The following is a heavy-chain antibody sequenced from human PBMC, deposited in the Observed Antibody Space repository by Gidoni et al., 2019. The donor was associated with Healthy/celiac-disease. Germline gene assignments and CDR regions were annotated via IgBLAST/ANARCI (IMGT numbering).Heavy chain of an antibody. CDR1: GFPFSSYG. J-gene: IGHJ6*02. V-gene: IGHV3-33*01. CDR2: IWYDGSNK. CDR3: ARDLDPYYYYGMDV. Sequence: QVQLVESGGGVVQPGRSLRLSCAAYGFPFSSYGMHWGRQAPGKGLEWVEVIWYDGSNKDYEDSVKGRFNISRDNSKNTLYLQMNSLRAEDTAVYYCARDLDPYYYYGMDVWGQGTTVTVSS. D-gene: IGHD3-9*01.